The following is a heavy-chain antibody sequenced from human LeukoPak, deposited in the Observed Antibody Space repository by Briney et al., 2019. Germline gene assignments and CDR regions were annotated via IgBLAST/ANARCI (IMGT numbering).Heavy chain of an antibody. J-gene: IGHJ4*02. D-gene: IGHD6-13*01. Sequence: PGGSLRLSCADSGFTFSSYAMNWVRLAPGKGLEWVSACGTSGDTYYADSVRGRFTISRDNAKNTVYLQMSGVRAEDTAVYYCAQKTPGIYPFDYWGQGALVTVSS. V-gene: IGHV3-23*01. CDR2: CGTSGDT. CDR1: GFTFSSYA. CDR3: AQKTPGIYPFDY.